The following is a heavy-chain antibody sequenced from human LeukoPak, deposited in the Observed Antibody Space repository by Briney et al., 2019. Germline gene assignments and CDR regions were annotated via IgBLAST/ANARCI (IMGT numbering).Heavy chain of an antibody. J-gene: IGHJ5*02. CDR1: GFTFSSYA. Sequence: PGGSLRLSCAASGFTFSSYAMTWVPQAPGKGLEWVSGISGSGGNSYYADSVKGRFAISRDNSKNTLYLQLSDLRDEDTAVYYCAKDADGCGSTSCYARWFDPWGQGTLVIVSS. D-gene: IGHD2-2*01. CDR2: ISGSGGNS. CDR3: AKDADGCGSTSCYARWFDP. V-gene: IGHV3-23*01.